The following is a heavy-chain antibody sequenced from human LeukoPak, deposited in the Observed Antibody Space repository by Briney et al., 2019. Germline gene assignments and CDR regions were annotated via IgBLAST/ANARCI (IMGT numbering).Heavy chain of an antibody. CDR1: GFTVSSNY. CDR2: IYSGGST. V-gene: IGHV3-53*01. Sequence: GGSLRLSCAASGFTVSSNYMSWVRQAPGKGLEWVSVIYSGGSTYYADSVKGRFTISRDNSKNTLYLQMNSLRAEDTAVYCCARSGYSYGYADYWGQGTLVTVSS. J-gene: IGHJ4*02. D-gene: IGHD5-18*01. CDR3: ARSGYSYGYADY.